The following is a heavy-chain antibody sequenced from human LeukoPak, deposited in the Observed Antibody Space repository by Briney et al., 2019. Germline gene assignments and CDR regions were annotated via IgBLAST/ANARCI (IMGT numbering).Heavy chain of an antibody. J-gene: IGHJ3*02. CDR2: INPNSGGT. V-gene: IGHV1-2*02. Sequence: GASVKVSFKASGYTFTGYYMHWVRQAPGQGLEWMGWINPNSGGTNYAQKFQGRVTMTRDTSISTAYMELSRLRSDDTAVYYCARCITMVRGVIQPRAFDIWGQGTMVTVSS. CDR1: GYTFTGYY. CDR3: ARCITMVRGVIQPRAFDI. D-gene: IGHD3-10*01.